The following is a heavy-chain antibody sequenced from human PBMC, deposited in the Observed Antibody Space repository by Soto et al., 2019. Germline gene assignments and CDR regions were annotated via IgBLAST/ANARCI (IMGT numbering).Heavy chain of an antibody. Sequence: PGGSLRLSCAASGFSFSSYWMIWARQVPGKGLEWLAKINQDGSEKNYVDSVRGRFTISRDNAKSSVYLQLGSLRAEDTAVYFCSRLSRGAPGGSCWGQGTMVTSP. CDR3: SRLSRGAPGGSC. D-gene: IGHD2-15*01. V-gene: IGHV3-7*03. J-gene: IGHJ4*02. CDR1: GFSFSSYW. CDR2: INQDGSEK.